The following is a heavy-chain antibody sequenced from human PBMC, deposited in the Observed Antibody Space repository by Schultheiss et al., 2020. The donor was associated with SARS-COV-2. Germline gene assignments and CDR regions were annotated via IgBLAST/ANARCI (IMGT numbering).Heavy chain of an antibody. D-gene: IGHD6-19*01. CDR3: ARRYSSGWYDNWFDP. Sequence: SETLSLTCTVSGGSISSYYWSWIRQPPGKGLEWIGEINHSGSTNYNPSLKSRVTISVDTSKNQFSLKLRSVTAADTAVYYCARRYSSGWYDNWFDPWGQGTLVTVSS. CDR2: INHSGST. V-gene: IGHV4-59*08. J-gene: IGHJ5*02. CDR1: GGSISSYY.